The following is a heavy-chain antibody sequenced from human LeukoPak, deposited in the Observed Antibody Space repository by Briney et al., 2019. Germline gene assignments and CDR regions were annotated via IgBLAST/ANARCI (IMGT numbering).Heavy chain of an antibody. CDR1: DGSISSYY. J-gene: IGHJ5*02. V-gene: IGHV4-4*07. Sequence: SETLSLTCTVSDGSISSYYWSWIRQPAGKGLEWIGRIYSSGSTNYNPSLKSRVTISVDTSKNQFSLKLSSVTAADTAVYYCARDRYDSVYNWFDPWGQGTLVTVSS. CDR2: IYSSGST. CDR3: ARDRYDSVYNWFDP. D-gene: IGHD3-22*01.